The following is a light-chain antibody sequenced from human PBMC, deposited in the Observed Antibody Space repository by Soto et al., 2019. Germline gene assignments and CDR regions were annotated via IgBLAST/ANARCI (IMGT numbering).Light chain of an antibody. J-gene: IGLJ1*01. CDR2: QVT. CDR1: INDVGGYNY. Sequence: QSALTQPPSASGSPGQSVTISCAGTINDVGGYNYVSWYQQHPGKVPQLMIYQVTKRPSGVPDRFSASKSDTTASLTISGLQAEYEDDYYCMSYAGGNRFVFGSGTKLTVL. V-gene: IGLV2-8*01. CDR3: MSYAGGNRFV.